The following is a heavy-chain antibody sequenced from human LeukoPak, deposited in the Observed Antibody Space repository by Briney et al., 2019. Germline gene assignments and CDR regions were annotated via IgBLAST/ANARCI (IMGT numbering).Heavy chain of an antibody. Sequence: GASVKVSCKVSGYTLTELSMHCVRQAPGKRLEWMGGFDPEDGETIYAQKFQGRVTMTEDTSTDTAYTELSSLRSEDTAVYYCATEQTPAARPLDYWGQGTLVTVSS. CDR3: ATEQTPAARPLDY. V-gene: IGHV1-24*01. J-gene: IGHJ4*02. D-gene: IGHD6-6*01. CDR2: FDPEDGET. CDR1: GYTLTELS.